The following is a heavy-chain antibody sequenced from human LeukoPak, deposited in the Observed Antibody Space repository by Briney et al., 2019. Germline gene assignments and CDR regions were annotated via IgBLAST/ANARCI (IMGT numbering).Heavy chain of an antibody. D-gene: IGHD3-22*01. CDR3: ARVADWDSSGSDGAFDI. J-gene: IGHJ3*02. CDR2: IYHSGST. Sequence: PSETLSLTCTVSGYSISSGYYWGWIRQPPGKGLEWIGSIYHSGSTYYNPSLRSRVTISVDTSKNQFSLKLSSVTAADTAVYYCARVADWDSSGSDGAFDIWGQGTMVTVSS. CDR1: GYSISSGYY. V-gene: IGHV4-38-2*02.